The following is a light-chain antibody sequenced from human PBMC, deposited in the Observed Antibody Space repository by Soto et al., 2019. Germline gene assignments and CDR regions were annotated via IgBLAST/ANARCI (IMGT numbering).Light chain of an antibody. CDR3: QQRSNWPPIT. V-gene: IGKV3-11*01. Sequence: EIVTTQSPATLSVCPGERATLSCRASQSVSSKLAWFQQKPGQAPRLLIYDASNRATGIPARFSGSGSGTDFTLTISSLEPEDFAVYYCQQRSNWPPITFGQGTRLEIK. CDR2: DAS. J-gene: IGKJ5*01. CDR1: QSVSSK.